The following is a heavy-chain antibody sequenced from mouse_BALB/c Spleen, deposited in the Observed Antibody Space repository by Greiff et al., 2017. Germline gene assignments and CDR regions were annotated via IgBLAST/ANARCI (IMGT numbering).Heavy chain of an antibody. V-gene: IGHV1-14*01. CDR1: GYTFTSYV. J-gene: IGHJ4*01. Sequence: VQLQQSGPELVKPGASVKMSCKASGYTFTSYVMHWVKQKPGQGLEWIGYINPYNDGTKYNEKFKGKATLTSDKSSSTAYMELSSLTSEDSAVYYCARTRGYYAMDDWGQGTSVTVSS. CDR3: ARTRGYYAMDD. CDR2: INPYNDGT.